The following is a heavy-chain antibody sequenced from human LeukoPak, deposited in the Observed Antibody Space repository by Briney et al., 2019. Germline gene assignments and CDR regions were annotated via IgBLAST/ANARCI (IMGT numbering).Heavy chain of an antibody. CDR3: ARDFLEDFY. J-gene: IGHJ4*02. V-gene: IGHV3-48*01. CDR1: GFTFSNYN. D-gene: IGHD3-3*01. Sequence: PGGSLRLSCAASGFTFSNYNMNWVRQAPGKGLEWVSYISSSSTTIHYADSVRGRFTISRDNARNSLYLQMNSLRAEDTAVYYCARDFLEDFYWGQGTLVTVSS. CDR2: ISSSSTTI.